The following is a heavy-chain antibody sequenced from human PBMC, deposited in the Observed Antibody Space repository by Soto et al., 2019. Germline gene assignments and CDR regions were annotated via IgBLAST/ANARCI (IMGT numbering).Heavy chain of an antibody. V-gene: IGHV1-18*01. CDR1: GYTFTSYG. J-gene: IGHJ4*02. Sequence: ASVKVSCKASGYTFTSYGISWVRQAPGQGLEWMGWISAYNGNTNYAQKLQGRVTMTTDTSTSTAYMELRSLRSDDTAVYYCARDDRSSGWYYFDYWGQGTLVTVSS. CDR3: ARDDRSSGWYYFDY. D-gene: IGHD6-19*01. CDR2: ISAYNGNT.